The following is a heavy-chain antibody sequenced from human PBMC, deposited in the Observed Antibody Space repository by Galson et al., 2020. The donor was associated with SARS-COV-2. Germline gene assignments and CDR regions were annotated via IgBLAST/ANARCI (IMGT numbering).Heavy chain of an antibody. D-gene: IGHD3-22*01. V-gene: IGHV3-20*04. CDR2: IHSNGGAT. CDR1: GFRFDDYG. Sequence: GGSLRLSCAASGFRFDDYGMNWVRQAPGKGLEWVSGIHSNGGATGYADSVKGRFTSSRDNTNNSLYLQMNSLRAEDTALYYCARIGRYYDSSPWGQGTLVTVSS. CDR3: ARIGRYYDSSP. J-gene: IGHJ5*02.